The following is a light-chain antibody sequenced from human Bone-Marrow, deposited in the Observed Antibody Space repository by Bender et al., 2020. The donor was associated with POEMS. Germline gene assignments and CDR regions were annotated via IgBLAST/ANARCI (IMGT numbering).Light chain of an antibody. CDR3: CSYAGSNFVV. CDR1: SSDIGSYDL. J-gene: IGLJ2*01. Sequence: QSALTQPASVSGSPGQSITFSCTGSSSDIGSYDLVSWYQQRPGKGPKLIIYGVSQRPSGVSNRFSGSKSGNAASLTISGLQADDEADYHCCSYAGSNFVVFGGGTRLTVL. V-gene: IGLV2-23*02. CDR2: GVS.